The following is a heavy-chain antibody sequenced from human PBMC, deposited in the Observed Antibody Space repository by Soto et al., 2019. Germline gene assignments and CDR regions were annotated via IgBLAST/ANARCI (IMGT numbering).Heavy chain of an antibody. CDR1: GFTFSTHT. Sequence: VQLLESGGTLVQPGGSLRLSCVASGFTFSTHTMSWVRQAPGKGLEWVSRLTAESDDTSSADSIKGRFTISRDNSKNTLYLQMKSLRAEDTAIYYCAKGQDRASLDFWGQGALVTVSS. D-gene: IGHD2-15*01. J-gene: IGHJ4*02. CDR3: AKGQDRASLDF. V-gene: IGHV3-23*01. CDR2: LTAESDDT.